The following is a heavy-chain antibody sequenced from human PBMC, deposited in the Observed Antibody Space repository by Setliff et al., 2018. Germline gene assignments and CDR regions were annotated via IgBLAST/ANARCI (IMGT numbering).Heavy chain of an antibody. D-gene: IGHD1-1*01. J-gene: IGHJ4*02. CDR1: GFNFSNYW. CDR2: INSDGSST. Sequence: LRLSCAASGFNFSNYWMHWVRQAPGKGLVWVSRINSDGSSTNYADSVKGQFTVSRDNAKNTLYLQMNSLRAEDTAVYYCARDGHNVYYFDYWGLGTLVTAPQ. CDR3: ARDGHNVYYFDY. V-gene: IGHV3-74*01.